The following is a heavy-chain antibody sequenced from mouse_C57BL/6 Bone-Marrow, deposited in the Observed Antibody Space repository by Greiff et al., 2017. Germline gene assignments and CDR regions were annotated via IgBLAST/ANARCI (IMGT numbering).Heavy chain of an antibody. J-gene: IGHJ3*01. Sequence: QVQLKQPGAELVRPGSSVKLSCKASGYTITSYWMDWVKQRPGQGLEWIGNIYPSDSETHYNQKFKDKDTLTVDKSSSTAYMQLSSLTSVDSAVYYCARGGNAYWGQGTLVTVSA. CDR2: IYPSDSET. CDR1: GYTITSYW. CDR3: ARGGNAY. V-gene: IGHV1-61*01.